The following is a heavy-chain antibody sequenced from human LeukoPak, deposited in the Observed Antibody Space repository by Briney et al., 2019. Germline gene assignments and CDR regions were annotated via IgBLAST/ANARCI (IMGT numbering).Heavy chain of an antibody. CDR3: ARGGAAAAATRRGSYFFDS. CDR1: GYTFTGYY. J-gene: IGHJ4*02. V-gene: IGHV1-2*02. Sequence: ASVTVSCKASGYTFTGYYMHWVRQAPGQGLEWMGWINANSGGINYAQKFQGRVTMTRDTSISTAYMELSRLRSDDTAVYYCARGGAAAAATRRGSYFFDSWGQGTLVTVSS. CDR2: INANSGGI. D-gene: IGHD6-13*01.